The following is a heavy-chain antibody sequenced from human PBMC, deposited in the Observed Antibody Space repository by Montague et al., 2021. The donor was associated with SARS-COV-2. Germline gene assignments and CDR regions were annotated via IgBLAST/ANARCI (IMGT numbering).Heavy chain of an antibody. CDR2: INHRGTS. V-gene: IGHV4-34*01. J-gene: IGHJ4*02. Sequence: TLSLTCAVYGGSFSDYFWTWIRQPPGKGLEWIGEINHRGTSNYNPSLKSRVSISVDTSKNQFSLYLGSVTAADTAVYYCARGRQHFNMIVVVMTGGEYYFDYWGQGTLVTVFS. CDR3: ARGRQHFNMIVVVMTGGEYYFDY. D-gene: IGHD3-22*01. CDR1: GGSFSDYF.